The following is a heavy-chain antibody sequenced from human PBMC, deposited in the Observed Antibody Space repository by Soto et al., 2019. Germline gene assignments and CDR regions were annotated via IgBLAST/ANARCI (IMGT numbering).Heavy chain of an antibody. CDR1: GFTVSNNY. D-gene: IGHD3-10*01. J-gene: IGHJ4*02. Sequence: EVQLVESGGGLIQPGGSLRLSCAVSGFTVSNNYMSWVRQAPGKGLEGVSVIYSGGYTAYGDSVKGRFTISRDNSNNTTILKMKTRSPANPAVFYCATHPGGGGYWGQGTLVTVSS. V-gene: IGHV3-53*01. CDR2: IYSGGYT. CDR3: ATHPGGGGY.